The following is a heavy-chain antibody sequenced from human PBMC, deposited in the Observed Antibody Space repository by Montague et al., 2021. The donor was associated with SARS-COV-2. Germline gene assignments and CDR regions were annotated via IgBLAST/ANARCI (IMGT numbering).Heavy chain of an antibody. CDR1: GDSVSSNSAT. Sequence: CAISGDSVSSNSATWNWVRQSLSRGLEWLGRTYYRSKWYNDYAVSVRGRVTINPDTSKNQFSLQLNSVTPEDTAIYYCTSGREGNYNVMDVWGQGTMVTVSS. J-gene: IGHJ6*02. CDR2: TYYRSKWYN. D-gene: IGHD1-1*01. V-gene: IGHV6-1*01. CDR3: TSGREGNYNVMDV.